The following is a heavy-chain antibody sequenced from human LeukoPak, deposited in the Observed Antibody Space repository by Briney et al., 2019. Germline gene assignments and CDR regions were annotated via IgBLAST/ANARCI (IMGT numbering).Heavy chain of an antibody. Sequence: SVKVSCKASGGTFSSYAISWVRQAPGQGLEWMGGIIPIFGTANYAQKFQGRVTITADESTSTAYMELSSLRSEDTAVYYCASDIVVVPAAQPSGYYYYMDVWGKGTTVTVSS. V-gene: IGHV1-69*01. CDR1: GGTFSSYA. J-gene: IGHJ6*03. D-gene: IGHD2-2*01. CDR2: IIPIFGTA. CDR3: ASDIVVVPAAQPSGYYYYMDV.